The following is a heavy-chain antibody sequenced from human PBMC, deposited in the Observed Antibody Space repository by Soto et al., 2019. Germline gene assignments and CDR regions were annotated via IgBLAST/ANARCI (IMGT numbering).Heavy chain of an antibody. CDR3: ARDLAGAVAGTSYYYGMDV. CDR1: GGTFSSYA. Sequence: SVKVSCTASGGTFSSYAISWVRQAPGQGLEWMGGIIPIFGTANYAQKFQGRVTITADESTSTAYMELSSLRSEDTAVYYCARDLAGAVAGTSYYYGMDVWGQGTTVTVSS. J-gene: IGHJ6*02. D-gene: IGHD6-19*01. V-gene: IGHV1-69*13. CDR2: IIPIFGTA.